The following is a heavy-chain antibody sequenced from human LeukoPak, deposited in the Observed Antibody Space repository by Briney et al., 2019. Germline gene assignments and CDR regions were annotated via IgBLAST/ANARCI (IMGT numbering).Heavy chain of an antibody. Sequence: PSETLSLTCTVSGGSVSSGSYYWSWIRQPPGKGLEWIGYIYYSGSTNYNPSLKSRVTISVDTSKNQFSLKLSSVTAADTAVYYCARGQGSSWYTELDYWGQGTLVTVSS. D-gene: IGHD6-13*01. V-gene: IGHV4-61*01. J-gene: IGHJ4*02. CDR1: GGSVSSGSYY. CDR2: IYYSGST. CDR3: ARGQGSSWYTELDY.